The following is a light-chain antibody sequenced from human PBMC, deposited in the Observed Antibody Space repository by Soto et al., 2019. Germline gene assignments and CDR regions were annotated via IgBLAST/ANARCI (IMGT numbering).Light chain of an antibody. J-gene: IGKJ1*01. CDR2: DAS. CDR3: QQYNSYPWT. V-gene: IGKV1-5*01. CDR1: QSISSW. Sequence: IQMTQSPSTLSASVGGRVTITCRASQSISSWLAWYQQKPGKAPKLLIYDASSLESGVPSRFSGSGSGTEFAVTISGLQPVDFATYCCQQYNSYPWTFGQGPKVDIK.